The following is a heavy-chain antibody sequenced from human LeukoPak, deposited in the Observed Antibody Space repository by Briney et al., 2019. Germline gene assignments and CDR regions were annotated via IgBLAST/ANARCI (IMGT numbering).Heavy chain of an antibody. V-gene: IGHV1-8*02. Sequence: AAVKVSCKASGGTFSSYAISWVRQAPGQGLQWMGWMNPNSGDTGYAQKLQGRVTMTRDTSISTAYMELSSLRSEDTAVYYCTRGSGSYRRAFDVWGQGTMVTVSS. CDR1: GGTFSSYA. CDR2: MNPNSGDT. CDR3: TRGSGSYRRAFDV. D-gene: IGHD3-10*01. J-gene: IGHJ3*01.